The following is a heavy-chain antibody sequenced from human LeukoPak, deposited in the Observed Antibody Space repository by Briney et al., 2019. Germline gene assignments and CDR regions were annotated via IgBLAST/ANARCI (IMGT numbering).Heavy chain of an antibody. Sequence: GGSLRLSCAASGFTFSSYTMNWVRKAPGKGLEWISYISTGGSTIYYADSVKGRFTISRDDAKNSLYLQMNSLRAEDTAVYYCARETGWYNGLDIWGQGTMVTVSS. CDR2: ISTGGSTI. CDR1: GFTFSSYT. V-gene: IGHV3-48*04. CDR3: ARETGWYNGLDI. D-gene: IGHD6-19*01. J-gene: IGHJ3*02.